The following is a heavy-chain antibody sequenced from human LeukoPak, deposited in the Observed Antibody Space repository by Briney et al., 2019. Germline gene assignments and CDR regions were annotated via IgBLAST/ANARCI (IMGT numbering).Heavy chain of an antibody. CDR1: GGSFSGYY. J-gene: IGHJ4*01. Sequence: SETLSLTCAVYGGSFSGYYWSWIRQPPGKGLEWIGEINHSGSTNYNPSLKSRVTISVDTSKNQFSLKLSSVTAADTAVYYCARVNCRGGSCYAYFDNWGHGTLVTVSS. CDR2: INHSGST. D-gene: IGHD2-15*01. V-gene: IGHV4-34*01. CDR3: ARVNCRGGSCYAYFDN.